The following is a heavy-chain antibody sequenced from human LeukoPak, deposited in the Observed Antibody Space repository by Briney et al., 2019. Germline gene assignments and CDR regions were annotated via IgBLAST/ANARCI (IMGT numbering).Heavy chain of an antibody. CDR2: ISDDGSNK. Sequence: GGSLRLSCAASGFTFSSYGMHWVRQAPSKGLEWVAVISDDGSNKYYADSVKGRFTISRDNSKNTLYLQMNSLRAEDTAVYYCAKVGPHLTGYYPPYYYYGMDVWGQGTTVTVSS. CDR1: GFTFSSYG. V-gene: IGHV3-30*18. CDR3: AKVGPHLTGYYPPYYYYGMDV. D-gene: IGHD3-9*01. J-gene: IGHJ6*02.